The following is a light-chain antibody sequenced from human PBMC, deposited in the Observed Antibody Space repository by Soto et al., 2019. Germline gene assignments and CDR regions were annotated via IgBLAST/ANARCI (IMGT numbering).Light chain of an antibody. Sequence: QSVLTQPPSVSGAPGQRVTISCTGSSSNIGAGYDVHWYQQLPGTAPNLLVYGNSNRPSGVPDRFSGSKSGTSASLAITGLQAEDEADYYCQCYDCSLSGAVFGGGTQLTV. CDR2: GNS. J-gene: IGLJ7*01. CDR3: QCYDCSLSGAV. V-gene: IGLV1-40*01. CDR1: SSNIGAGYD.